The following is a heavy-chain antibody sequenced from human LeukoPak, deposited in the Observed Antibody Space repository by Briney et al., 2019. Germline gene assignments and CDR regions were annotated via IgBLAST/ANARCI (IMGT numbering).Heavy chain of an antibody. CDR2: INHSGST. J-gene: IGHJ5*02. Sequence: NPSETLSLTCTVYGGSFSGYYWSWIRQPPGKGLEWIGEINHSGSTNYNPSLKSRVTISVDTSKNQFSLKLSSVTAADTAVYYCARRNGDYVNHWGQGTLVTVSS. CDR1: GGSFSGYY. D-gene: IGHD4-17*01. V-gene: IGHV4-34*01. CDR3: ARRNGDYVNH.